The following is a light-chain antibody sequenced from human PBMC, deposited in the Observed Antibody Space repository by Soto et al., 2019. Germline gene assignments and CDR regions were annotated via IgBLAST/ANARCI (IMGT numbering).Light chain of an antibody. J-gene: IGLJ3*02. CDR1: KSNIGANYD. V-gene: IGLV1-40*01. CDR2: ANA. Sequence: QSVLTQPPSVSGAPGQRVTISCNGSKSNIGANYDVYWYQQFPGTAPKLLIYANANRPSGVPQRFSGSKSGTSASLAITGLQTEDEADYYCAARDDTLNGAVFGGGTKLTVL. CDR3: AARDDTLNGAV.